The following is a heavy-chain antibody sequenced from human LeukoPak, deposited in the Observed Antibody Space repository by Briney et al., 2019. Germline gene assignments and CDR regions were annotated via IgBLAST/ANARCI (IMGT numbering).Heavy chain of an antibody. V-gene: IGHV1-8*01. D-gene: IGHD3-9*01. CDR2: MNPNSGNT. CDR3: ARLAYYDILTGYFSADY. CDR1: GYTLTSYD. J-gene: IGHJ4*02. Sequence: AASVKVSCKASGYTLTSYDINWVRQATGQGLEWMGWMNPNSGNTGYAQKFQGRVTMTRNTSISTAYMELSSLRSEDTAVYYCARLAYYDILTGYFSADYWGQGTLVTVSS.